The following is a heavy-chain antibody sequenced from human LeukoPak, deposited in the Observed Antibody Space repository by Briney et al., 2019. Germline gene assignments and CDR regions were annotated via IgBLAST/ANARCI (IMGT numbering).Heavy chain of an antibody. CDR1: GYTFTSYG. Sequence: GASVKVSCKASGYTFTSYGISWVRQAPGQGLEWMGWISAYNGNTNYAQKLQGRVTMTTDTSTSTAYMELRSLRSDDTAVYYCARDQRRFLEWLSDAFDIWGQGTMVTVSS. D-gene: IGHD3-3*01. J-gene: IGHJ3*02. V-gene: IGHV1-18*01. CDR2: ISAYNGNT. CDR3: ARDQRRFLEWLSDAFDI.